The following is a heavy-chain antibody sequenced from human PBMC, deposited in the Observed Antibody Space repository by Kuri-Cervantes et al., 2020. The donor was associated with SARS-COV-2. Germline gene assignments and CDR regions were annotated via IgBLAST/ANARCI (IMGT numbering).Heavy chain of an antibody. CDR1: GVSIRSSNW. V-gene: IGHV4-4*02. J-gene: IGHJ4*02. D-gene: IGHD6-6*01. CDR2: CYHSGRN. Sequence: SCAVSGVSIRSSNWWRWVHQPPGKGLEWIGECYHSGRNNYNPSVKSRVTISVDKSKNQFSLKLSAVTAADTAVYYCARRYGGSSLFYDYWGQGTLVTVSS. CDR3: ARRYGGSSLFYDY.